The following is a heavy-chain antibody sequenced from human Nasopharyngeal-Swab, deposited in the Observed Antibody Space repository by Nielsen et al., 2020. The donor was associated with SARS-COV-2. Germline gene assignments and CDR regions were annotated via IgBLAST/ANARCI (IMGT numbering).Heavy chain of an antibody. D-gene: IGHD5-24*01. J-gene: IGHJ6*03. CDR1: GGSISSGSYY. CDR3: ARDRRDGFMDV. Sequence: SETLSLTCTVSGGSISSGSYYWSWIRQPAGKGLEWIGRIYTNGSTNYNPSLKSRVTISVDTSKNQFSLKLSSVTAADTAVYYCARDRRDGFMDVWGKGTTVTVSS. CDR2: IYTNGST. V-gene: IGHV4-61*02.